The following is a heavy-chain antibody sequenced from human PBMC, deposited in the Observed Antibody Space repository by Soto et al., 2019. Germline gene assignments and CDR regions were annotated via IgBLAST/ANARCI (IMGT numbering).Heavy chain of an antibody. J-gene: IGHJ6*03. CDR3: ARGLFDFWSGYYSYYIDV. Sequence: SETLSLTCAVYGGSFSGYYWSWIRQPPGKGLEWIGEINHSGSTNYNPSLKSRVTISVDTSKNQFSLKLSSVTAADTAVYYCARGLFDFWSGYYSYYIDVWAKGTTVTVSS. CDR1: GGSFSGYY. D-gene: IGHD3-3*01. CDR2: INHSGST. V-gene: IGHV4-34*01.